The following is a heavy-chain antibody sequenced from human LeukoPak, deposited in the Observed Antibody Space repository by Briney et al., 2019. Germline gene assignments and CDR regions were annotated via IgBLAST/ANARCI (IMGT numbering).Heavy chain of an antibody. J-gene: IGHJ4*02. Sequence: SETLSLTCAVSGGSISSNNWWTWVRQPPGKGLEWIGEIYHSGGTNYNPSLKSRVTISVDKSKNQFSLRLSSVTAADTAVYYCARGVNMVRGIISFAYWGQGTLVTISS. V-gene: IGHV4-4*02. D-gene: IGHD3-10*01. CDR1: GGSISSNNW. CDR3: ARGVNMVRGIISFAY. CDR2: IYHSGGT.